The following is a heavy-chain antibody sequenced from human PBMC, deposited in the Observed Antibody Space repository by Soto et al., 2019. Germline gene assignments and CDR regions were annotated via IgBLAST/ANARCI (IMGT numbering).Heavy chain of an antibody. CDR1: GGSISSSSYD. CDR3: ARHGMGYCSGGSCYSDAFDI. D-gene: IGHD2-15*01. V-gene: IGHV4-39*01. CDR2: IDYSGST. J-gene: IGHJ3*02. Sequence: PSETLSLTCTVSGGSISSSSYDGGWIRQPPGKGLEWIGSIDYSGSTYYNPSLESRVTISVDTAKNQISLKLRSVTAADTAVYYCARHGMGYCSGGSCYSDAFDIWGQGTMVTVSS.